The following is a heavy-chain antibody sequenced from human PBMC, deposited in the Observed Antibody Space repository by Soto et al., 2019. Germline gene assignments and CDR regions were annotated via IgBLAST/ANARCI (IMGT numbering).Heavy chain of an antibody. D-gene: IGHD5-12*01. CDR1: GYTFTSYA. CDR2: INAGNGNT. Sequence: ASVKVSCKASGYTFTSYAMHWVRQAPGQRLEWMGWINAGNGNTKYSQKFQGRVTITRDTSASTAYMELSSLRSEDTAVYYCARDHVFGGYDNYYYYYYMDVWGKGTTVTVSS. CDR3: ARDHVFGGYDNYYYYYYMDV. V-gene: IGHV1-3*01. J-gene: IGHJ6*03.